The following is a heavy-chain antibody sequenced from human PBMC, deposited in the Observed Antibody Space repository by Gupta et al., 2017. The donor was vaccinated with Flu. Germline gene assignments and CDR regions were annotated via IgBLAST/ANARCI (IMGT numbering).Heavy chain of an antibody. CDR3: AREGTVEHYYYYGVDV. D-gene: IGHD1-1*01. Sequence: QLVESGGGMVQPGRSLRLSCAASGFPLSSYGMHWVRQAPGKGLECVAIIWYDGSNEYYGDSGKGRFTISRDNSKNTMYLQMNSLRAEEQAVYFCAREGTVEHYYYYGVDVWGQGTTVTVSS. J-gene: IGHJ6*02. CDR2: IWYDGSNE. CDR1: GFPLSSYG. V-gene: IGHV3-33*01.